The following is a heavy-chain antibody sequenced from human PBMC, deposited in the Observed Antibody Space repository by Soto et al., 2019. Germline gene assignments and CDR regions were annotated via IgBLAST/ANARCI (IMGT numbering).Heavy chain of an antibody. Sequence: GASVKVSCKASGYTFTGYYMHWVRQAPGQGLEWMGWINPNSGGTNYAQKFQGWVTMTRDTSISTAYMELSRLRSDDTAVYYCARGARVDIVATIHGMNVWGQGTTVTVSS. CDR1: GYTFTGYY. CDR2: INPNSGGT. V-gene: IGHV1-2*04. J-gene: IGHJ6*02. CDR3: ARGARVDIVATIHGMNV. D-gene: IGHD5-12*01.